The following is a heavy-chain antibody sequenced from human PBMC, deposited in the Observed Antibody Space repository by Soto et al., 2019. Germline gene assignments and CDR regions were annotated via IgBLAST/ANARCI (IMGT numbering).Heavy chain of an antibody. D-gene: IGHD6-13*01. V-gene: IGHV1-2*04. Sequence: ASVKVSCKASGYTFTGYYMHWVRQSPGQGLEWMGWINPNSGDTNYAQKFQGWVTITRDTSISTAYMELSRLRSDDTAVYYCASGGTGIAAAGPGTFFDYWGQGTLVTVSS. J-gene: IGHJ4*02. CDR3: ASGGTGIAAAGPGTFFDY. CDR1: GYTFTGYY. CDR2: INPNSGDT.